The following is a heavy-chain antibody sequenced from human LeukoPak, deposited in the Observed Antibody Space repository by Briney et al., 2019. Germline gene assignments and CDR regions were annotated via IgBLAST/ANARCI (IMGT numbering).Heavy chain of an antibody. CDR2: ISYEGSNK. D-gene: IGHD5-18*01. V-gene: IGHV3-30*18. CDR3: AKGRQQWWIFDALDI. J-gene: IGHJ3*02. Sequence: GGSLRLSCAASGFTFSTYGIHCVRQAPGKGLEWVAAISYEGSNKYYADSVKGRFTISRDNSKNTLYLQMNSLRAEDTAVYYCAKGRQQWWIFDALDIWGQGTMVTVSS. CDR1: GFTFSTYG.